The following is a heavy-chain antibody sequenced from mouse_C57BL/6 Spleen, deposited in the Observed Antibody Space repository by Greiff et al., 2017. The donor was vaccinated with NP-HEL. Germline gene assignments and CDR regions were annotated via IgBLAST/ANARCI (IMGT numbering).Heavy chain of an antibody. D-gene: IGHD2-1*01. CDR1: GFTFSDYY. Sequence: EVKLVESEGGLVQPGSSMKLSCTASGFTFSDYYMAWVRQVPEKGLEWVANINYDGSSTYYLDSLKSRFIISRDNAKNILYLQMSSLKSEDTATYYCARVGNYRDYFDYWGQGTTLTVSS. CDR3: ARVGNYRDYFDY. V-gene: IGHV5-16*01. J-gene: IGHJ2*01. CDR2: INYDGSST.